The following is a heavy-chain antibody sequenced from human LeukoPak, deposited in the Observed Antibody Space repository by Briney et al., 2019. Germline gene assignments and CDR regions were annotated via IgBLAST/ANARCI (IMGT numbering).Heavy chain of an antibody. V-gene: IGHV1-24*01. CDR2: FDPEDGET. CDR3: ATLVEWEPTFDY. CDR1: GYTLTELS. Sequence: ASVKVSCKVSGYTLTELSMHWVRQAPGKGLEWMGGFDPEDGETIYAQKFQGRVTMTEDTSTDTAYMELSSLRSEDTAVYYCATLVEWEPTFDYWGQGTLVTVSS. J-gene: IGHJ4*02. D-gene: IGHD1-26*01.